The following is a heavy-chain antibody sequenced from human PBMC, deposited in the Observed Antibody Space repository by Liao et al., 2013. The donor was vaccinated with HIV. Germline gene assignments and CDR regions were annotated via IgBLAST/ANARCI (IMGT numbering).Heavy chain of an antibody. CDR1: GASISTYY. CDR2: LSANKLT. V-gene: IGHV4-4*07. CDR3: ARAGGSGTKGAFDI. J-gene: IGHJ3*02. D-gene: IGHD3-10*01. Sequence: QVVLQESGPGLVKPSETLTLTCTVSGASISTYYWSWIRQPAGKRLEWIGRLSANKLTNYNSSLKSRVTMSLDMSKSQFSLNLTSVTAADTALYFCARAGGSGTKGAFDIWGQGITVTVSS.